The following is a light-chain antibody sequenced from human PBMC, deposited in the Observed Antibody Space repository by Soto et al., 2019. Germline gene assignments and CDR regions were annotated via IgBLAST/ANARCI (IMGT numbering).Light chain of an antibody. J-gene: IGKJ1*01. Sequence: DIQMTQSPSSLSASVGDRVTISCRASQVIKNFVAWYQQKPGQTPKLLIYAASTLQSGVPSRFSGTVSGTDFALTIRSLKPQDLAPYYCQKSNSAPLTFGQGTKV. CDR1: QVIKNF. CDR2: AAS. V-gene: IGKV1-27*01. CDR3: QKSNSAPLT.